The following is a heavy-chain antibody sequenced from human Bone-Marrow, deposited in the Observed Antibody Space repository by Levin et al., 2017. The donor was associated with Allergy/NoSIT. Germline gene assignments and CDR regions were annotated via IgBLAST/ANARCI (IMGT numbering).Heavy chain of an antibody. CDR3: VREVEVFGIGAYY. D-gene: IGHD3-16*01. CDR2: INGDGSVT. V-gene: IGHV3-74*01. CDR1: GFTFSRYW. J-gene: IGHJ4*02. Sequence: GGSLRLSCAASGFTFSRYWMHWVRQAPGTGLVWLARINGDGSVTNHADSVKGRFTVFRDNARNMVFLQMNSLRVEDTGVYFCVREVEVFGIGAYYWGQGALVTVSS.